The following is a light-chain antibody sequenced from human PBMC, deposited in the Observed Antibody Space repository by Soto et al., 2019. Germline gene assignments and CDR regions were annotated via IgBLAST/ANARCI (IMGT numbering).Light chain of an antibody. CDR3: QSYDSSLSAL. CDR1: SSNIGAGYD. J-gene: IGLJ2*01. CDR2: GNS. V-gene: IGLV1-40*01. Sequence: QLVLTQPPSVSGGPGQRVTISCTGSSSNIGAGYDVHWYQQLPGTAPKLLIYGNSNRPSGVPDRFSGSKSGTSASLAITGLQAEDEADYYCQSYDSSLSALFGGGTKVTVL.